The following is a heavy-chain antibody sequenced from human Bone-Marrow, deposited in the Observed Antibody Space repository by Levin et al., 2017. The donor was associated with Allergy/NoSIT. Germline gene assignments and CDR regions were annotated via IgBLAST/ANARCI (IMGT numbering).Heavy chain of an antibody. V-gene: IGHV3-74*01. Sequence: GGSLRLSCSASGFNFSSYWMHWVRQAPGKGLVWVSRINRDGSSTSYADSVKGRFTFSRDNAKNTLYLQMNSLRAEDTSVYYCARDRVTTNWYFDLWSRGTLVTVSS. J-gene: IGHJ2*01. CDR1: GFNFSSYW. D-gene: IGHD4-17*01. CDR2: INRDGSST. CDR3: ARDRVTTNWYFDL.